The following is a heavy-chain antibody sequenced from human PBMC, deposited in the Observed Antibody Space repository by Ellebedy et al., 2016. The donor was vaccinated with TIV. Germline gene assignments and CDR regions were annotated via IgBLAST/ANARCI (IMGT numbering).Heavy chain of an antibody. CDR1: GGFISSGGYY. J-gene: IGHJ4*02. CDR3: ATAPGDYFDY. V-gene: IGHV4-31*03. CDR2: MYHSGST. D-gene: IGHD4-17*01. Sequence: MPSETLSLTCTVSGGFISSGGYYWSWIRQHPGKGLEWIGYMYHSGSTNYNPSLKSRVTIAADTSKNQFSLKLSSVTAADTAVYYCATAPGDYFDYWGQGTLVTVSS.